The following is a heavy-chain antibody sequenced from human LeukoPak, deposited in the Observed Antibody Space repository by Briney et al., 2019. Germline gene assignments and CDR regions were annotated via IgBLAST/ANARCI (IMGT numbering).Heavy chain of an antibody. CDR2: IYHSGST. CDR1: GGSISSGGYY. D-gene: IGHD3-3*01. CDR3: ARTTIFGVVMN. J-gene: IGHJ4*02. V-gene: IGHV4-30-2*01. Sequence: SETLSLTCTVSGGSISSGGYYWSWIRQPPGKGLEWIGYIYHSGSTYYNPSLKSRVTISVDRSKNQFSLKLSSVTAADTAVYYCARTTIFGVVMNWGQGTLVTVSS.